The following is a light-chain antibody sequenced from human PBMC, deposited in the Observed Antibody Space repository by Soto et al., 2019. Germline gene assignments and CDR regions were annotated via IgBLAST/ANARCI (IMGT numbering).Light chain of an antibody. V-gene: IGKV3-20*01. CDR1: QSVSSTY. CDR2: GAS. CDR3: QQYGSSRPFT. J-gene: IGKJ3*01. Sequence: EIMLTQSPGTLSLSPGERATLSCRASQSVSSTYLAWYQQKPGQAPRLLIYGASSRATGIPARFSGSGSGADFALTISTLEPDDCAVYYCQQYGSSRPFTFGPGTKVDIK.